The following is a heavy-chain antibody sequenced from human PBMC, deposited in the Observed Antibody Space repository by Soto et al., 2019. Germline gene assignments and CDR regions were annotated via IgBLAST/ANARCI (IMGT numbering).Heavy chain of an antibody. CDR2: VFYSGST. V-gene: IGHV4-39*01. J-gene: IGHJ4*02. Sequence: QLQLQESDPGLVKPSETLSLTCTVSGASISSTTYYWGWIRQPPGKGMEWVGIVFYSGSTYYIPSLKGRVTISVDTSKNQFSLKLNSVTAADTAVYYCARHGNRWSPGDYWGQGTLVTVSS. CDR1: GASISSTTYY. CDR3: ARHGNRWSPGDY. D-gene: IGHD6-13*01.